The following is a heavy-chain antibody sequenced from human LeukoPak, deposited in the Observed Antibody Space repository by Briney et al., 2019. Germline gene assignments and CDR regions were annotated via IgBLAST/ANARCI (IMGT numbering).Heavy chain of an antibody. V-gene: IGHV3-23*01. CDR1: GFTFSSYA. CDR2: ISGSGGST. D-gene: IGHD6-13*01. CDR3: ASRADGLAAAGTAVDX. Sequence: GGSLRLSCAASGFTFSSYAMSWVRQAPGKGLEWVSAISGSGGSTYYADSVKGRFTISRDNSKNTLYLQMNSLRAEDTAVYYCASRADGLAAAGTAVDXXGQGXLVTV. J-gene: IGHJ4*02.